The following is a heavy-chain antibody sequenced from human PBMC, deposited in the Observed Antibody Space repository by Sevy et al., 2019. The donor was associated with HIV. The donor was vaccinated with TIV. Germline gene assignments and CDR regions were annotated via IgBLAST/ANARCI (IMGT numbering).Heavy chain of an antibody. CDR3: AKVGAYYYDSSDYGKAY. J-gene: IGHJ4*02. D-gene: IGHD3-22*01. Sequence: GGSLRLSCAASGFTFSSYAMSWVRQAPGKGLEWVSAISGRGGSTYYADSVKGRFTISRDNSKNTLYLQMISLRAEDTAVYYCAKVGAYYYDSSDYGKAYWGQGTLVTVSS. CDR2: ISGRGGST. V-gene: IGHV3-23*01. CDR1: GFTFSSYA.